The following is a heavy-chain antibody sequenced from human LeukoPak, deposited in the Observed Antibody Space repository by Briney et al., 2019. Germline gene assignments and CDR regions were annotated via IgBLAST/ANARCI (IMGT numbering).Heavy chain of an antibody. D-gene: IGHD5-18*01. CDR1: GFTFSIYG. V-gene: IGHV3-23*01. CDR2: ISGGGGTT. J-gene: IGHJ3*02. Sequence: GESLRLSCAASGFTFSIYGMSWVRQAPGKGLEWVSSISGGGGTTYYADSVKGRFTISRDNSKNTLYLQINSLRADATAVYACAKDPPTVMANAFHIWGQGTMVTVS. CDR3: AKDPPTVMANAFHI.